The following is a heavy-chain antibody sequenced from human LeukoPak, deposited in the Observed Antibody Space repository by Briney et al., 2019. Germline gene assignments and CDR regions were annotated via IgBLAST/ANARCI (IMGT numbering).Heavy chain of an antibody. CDR1: GYSISSGYY. Sequence: SEALSLTCAVSGYSISSGYYWGWIRQPPGKGLEWIGSIYHSGSTYYNPSLKSRVTISVDTSKNQFSLKLSSVTAADTAVYYCARKPYSSSSRWFDPWGQGTLVTVSS. CDR2: IYHSGST. CDR3: ARKPYSSSSRWFDP. D-gene: IGHD6-13*01. V-gene: IGHV4-38-2*01. J-gene: IGHJ5*02.